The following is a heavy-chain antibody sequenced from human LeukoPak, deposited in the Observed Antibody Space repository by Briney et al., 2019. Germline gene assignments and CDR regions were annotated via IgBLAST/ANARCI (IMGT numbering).Heavy chain of an antibody. V-gene: IGHV1-69*13. CDR1: GYTFTSYG. D-gene: IGHD3-22*01. Sequence: SVKVSCKASGYTFTSYGISWVRQAPGQGLEWMGGIIPMSGTANYAQKFQGRVTITADESTSTVYMELSSLRSEDTAVYYCARDPGYYDSSGYYHMNYFDYWGQGTLVTVSS. CDR2: IIPMSGTA. J-gene: IGHJ4*02. CDR3: ARDPGYYDSSGYYHMNYFDY.